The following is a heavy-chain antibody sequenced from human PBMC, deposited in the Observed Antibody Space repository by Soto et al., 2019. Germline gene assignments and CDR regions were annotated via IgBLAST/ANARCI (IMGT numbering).Heavy chain of an antibody. D-gene: IGHD4-17*01. Sequence: GGSLRLSCAASGFTFSSYGMHWVRQAPGKGLEWVAVISYDGSNKYYADSAKGRFTISRDNSKNSLYLQMNSLRAEDTAVYYCARDYYGDYYFDYWGQGTLVTVSS. CDR1: GFTFSSYG. CDR3: ARDYYGDYYFDY. J-gene: IGHJ4*02. CDR2: ISYDGSNK. V-gene: IGHV3-30*03.